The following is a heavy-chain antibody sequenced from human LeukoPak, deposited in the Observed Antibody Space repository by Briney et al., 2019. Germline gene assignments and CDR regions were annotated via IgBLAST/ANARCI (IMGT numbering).Heavy chain of an antibody. V-gene: IGHV4-39*07. J-gene: IGHJ5*02. D-gene: IGHD3-22*01. Sequence: SETLSLTCTVSGGSIRSSYYYWSWIRQPPGKGLEWIGEINHSGSTNYNPSLKSRVTISVDTSKNQFSLKLSSVTAADTAVYYCARGGNYYDSSGYRLGWFDPWGQGTLVTVSS. CDR1: GGSIRSSYYY. CDR2: INHSGST. CDR3: ARGGNYYDSSGYRLGWFDP.